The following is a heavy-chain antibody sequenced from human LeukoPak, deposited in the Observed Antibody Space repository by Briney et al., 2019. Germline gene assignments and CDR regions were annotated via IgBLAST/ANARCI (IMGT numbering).Heavy chain of an antibody. CDR1: GFTFSAYV. Sequence: PGGSLRLSCAASGFTFSAYVTHWVRQAPGKGLECVAVISTDGNEKYYADSVKGRFSISRDNSKNTLYLQMSSLRTEDTAVYYCVRDGGYTGGWTYGAGDYWGQGNLVTVSS. V-gene: IGHV3-30*04. CDR3: VRDGGYTGGWTYGAGDY. J-gene: IGHJ4*01. D-gene: IGHD2-8*02. CDR2: ISTDGNEK.